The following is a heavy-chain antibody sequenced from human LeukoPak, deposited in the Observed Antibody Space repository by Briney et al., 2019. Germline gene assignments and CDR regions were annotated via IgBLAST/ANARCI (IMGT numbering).Heavy chain of an antibody. V-gene: IGHV1-69*06. CDR3: ARGMTTVRRDYYYYYMDV. D-gene: IGHD4-17*01. CDR2: IIPIFGTA. Sequence: ASVKVSCKASGGTFSSYAISWVRQAPGQGLGWMGGIIPIFGTANYAQKFQGRVTITADKSTSTAYMELSSLRSEDTAVYYCARGMTTVRRDYYYYYMDVWGKGTTVTISS. J-gene: IGHJ6*03. CDR1: GGTFSSYA.